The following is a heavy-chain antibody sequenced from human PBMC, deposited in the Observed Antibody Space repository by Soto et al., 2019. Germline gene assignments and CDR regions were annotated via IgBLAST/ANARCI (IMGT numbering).Heavy chain of an antibody. Sequence: ASVKVSRKSSGYLVTHYHIAWVRQAPGQGLEWLGRINPKSGGTSTAQKFQGWVTMTTDTSISTDSMELTRLTSDDTAIYYCARGDSTDCSNGVCSFFYNHDMDVWG. V-gene: IGHV1-2*04. CDR2: INPKSGGT. CDR1: GYLVTHYH. D-gene: IGHD2-8*01. CDR3: ARGDSTDCSNGVCSFFYNHDMDV. J-gene: IGHJ6*02.